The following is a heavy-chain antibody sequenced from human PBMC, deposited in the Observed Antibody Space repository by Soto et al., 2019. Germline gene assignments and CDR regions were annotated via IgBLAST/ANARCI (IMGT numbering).Heavy chain of an antibody. J-gene: IGHJ3*02. CDR1: GFTFSSYA. CDR2: SSGSGGST. V-gene: IGHV3-23*01. CDR3: AKDGHYGSGSVNAFDI. D-gene: IGHD3-10*01. Sequence: EVQLLESGGGLVQPGGSLRLSCAASGFTFSSYAMSWVRQAPGKGLEWVSGSSGSGGSTYYADSVKGRFTISRDNSKNTMYLQMNSLRAEDTAVYYCAKDGHYGSGSVNAFDIWGQGTMVTVSS.